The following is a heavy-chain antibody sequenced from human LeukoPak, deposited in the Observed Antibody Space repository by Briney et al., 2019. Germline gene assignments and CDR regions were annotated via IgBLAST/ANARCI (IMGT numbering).Heavy chain of an antibody. CDR2: ISGSGSDI. V-gene: IGHV3-11*04. J-gene: IGHJ4*02. CDR3: ARDGDYVWGSYHTPLDY. Sequence: GGSLRLSCAASGFTFSDSYMSWIRQAPGKGLEWVSYISGSGSDISYADSVKGRITISRGNAKNSLYLQMNSLRAEDTAVYYCARDGDYVWGSYHTPLDYWGQGTLVTVSS. D-gene: IGHD3-16*02. CDR1: GFTFSDSY.